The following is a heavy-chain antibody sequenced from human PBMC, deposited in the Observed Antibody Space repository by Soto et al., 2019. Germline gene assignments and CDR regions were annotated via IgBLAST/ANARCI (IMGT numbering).Heavy chain of an antibody. CDR3: AACVVVVGSSGWDYYYGMDV. CDR2: IIPIFGTA. CDR1: GGTFSSYA. Sequence: QVQLVQSGAEVKKPGSSVKVSCKASGGTFSSYAISWVRQAPGQGLEWMGGIIPIFGTANYAQQFQGRVTITADESTSTAYMELSSLRSEDTAVYYCAACVVVVGSSGWDYYYGMDVWGQGTTVTVSS. D-gene: IGHD2-15*01. J-gene: IGHJ6*02. V-gene: IGHV1-69*01.